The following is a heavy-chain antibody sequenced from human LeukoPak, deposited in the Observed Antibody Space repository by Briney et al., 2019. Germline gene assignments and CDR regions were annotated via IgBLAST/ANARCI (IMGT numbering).Heavy chain of an antibody. CDR1: GYTFTSYD. CDR3: AKSTNYGDYGTSDY. V-gene: IGHV1-8*01. J-gene: IGHJ4*02. D-gene: IGHD4-17*01. CDR2: MNPNSGNT. Sequence: ASVKVSCKASGYTFTSYDINWVRQATGQGLEWMGWMNPNSGNTGYAQKFQGRVTMTRNTSISTAYMELSSLRSEDTAVYYCAKSTNYGDYGTSDYWGQGTLVTVSS.